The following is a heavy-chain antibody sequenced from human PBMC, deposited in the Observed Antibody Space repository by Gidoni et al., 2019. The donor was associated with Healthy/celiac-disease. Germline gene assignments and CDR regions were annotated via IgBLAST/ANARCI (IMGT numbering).Heavy chain of an antibody. Sequence: QVQLVQTGAEVKKPGSSVKVSCKASGGTFSSYAISWVRQAPGQGLEWMGGIIPIFGTANYAQKFQGRVTITADKSTSTAYMELSSLRSEDTAVYYCARDSSGYFPEYYFDYWGQGTLVTVSS. V-gene: IGHV1-69*06. CDR1: GGTFSSYA. CDR3: ARDSSGYFPEYYFDY. J-gene: IGHJ4*02. D-gene: IGHD3-22*01. CDR2: IIPIFGTA.